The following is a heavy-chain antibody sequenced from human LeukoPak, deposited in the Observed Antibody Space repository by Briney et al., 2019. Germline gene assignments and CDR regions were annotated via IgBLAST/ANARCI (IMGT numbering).Heavy chain of an antibody. CDR1: GGSISSYY. D-gene: IGHD1-14*01. J-gene: IGHJ4*02. V-gene: IGHV4-59*08. Sequence: SETLSLTCTVSGGSISSYYWSWIRQPPGKGLEWIGSIYYSGSTYYNPSLKSRVTISVDASKNQFSLKLSSVTAADTAVYYCARQPSPVNPFDYWGQGTLVTVSS. CDR2: IYYSGST. CDR3: ARQPSPVNPFDY.